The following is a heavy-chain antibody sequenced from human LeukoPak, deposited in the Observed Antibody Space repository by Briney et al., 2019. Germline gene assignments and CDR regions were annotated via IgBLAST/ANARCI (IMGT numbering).Heavy chain of an antibody. V-gene: IGHV3-15*01. CDR1: GFTFSNAW. CDR3: TTGGLWYSGRVF. CDR2: IKTKTDGGTT. D-gene: IGHD3-10*01. J-gene: IGHJ4*02. Sequence: GGSLRLSCAASGFTFSNAWMSWVRQAPGKGLEWVGRIKTKTDGGTTAFAAPVKGRFTMSRDDSKNTLYLQMNSLKTEDTAMYYCTTGGLWYSGRVFWGQGTLVTVS.